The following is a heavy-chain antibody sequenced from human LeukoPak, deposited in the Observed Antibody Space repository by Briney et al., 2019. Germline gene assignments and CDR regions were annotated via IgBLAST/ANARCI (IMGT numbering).Heavy chain of an antibody. D-gene: IGHD4-11*01. CDR3: ARDLRVSNSLPLDS. CDR2: IYYSGST. CDR1: GGSISSYY. V-gene: IGHV4-59*01. J-gene: IGHJ4*02. Sequence: PSETLSLTCTVSGGSISSYYWSWIRQPPGKGLEWIGYIYYSGSTNYNPSLKSRVTISVDTSKNQFSLKLSSVTAADTAVYYCARDLRVSNSLPLDSWGQGTLVTVSS.